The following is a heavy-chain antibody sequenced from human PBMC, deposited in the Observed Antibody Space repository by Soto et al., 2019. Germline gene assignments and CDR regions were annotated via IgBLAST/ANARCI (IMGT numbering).Heavy chain of an antibody. CDR2: IIPIFGTA. Sequence: QVQLVQSGAAVKKPGSSVKVSCKASGGTFSSYAISWVRQAPGQGLEWMGGIIPIFGTANYAQKFQGRVTITADESTSTAYMELSSLRSEDTAVYYCALGGVTMVRGGKAGMDVWGQGTTVTVSS. CDR1: GGTFSSYA. CDR3: ALGGVTMVRGGKAGMDV. D-gene: IGHD3-10*01. V-gene: IGHV1-69*12. J-gene: IGHJ6*02.